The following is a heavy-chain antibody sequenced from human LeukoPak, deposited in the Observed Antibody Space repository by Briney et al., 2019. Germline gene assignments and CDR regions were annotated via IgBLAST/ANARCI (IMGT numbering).Heavy chain of an antibody. J-gene: IGHJ4*02. CDR3: ARPGDTAMVTYFDH. CDR1: GYSITSGYY. CDR2: IYHSGST. D-gene: IGHD5-18*01. Sequence: SETLSLTCAVSGYSITSGYYWGWIRQPPGKGLEWIGSIYHSGSTYYNPSLKSRVTISVDTSKNQFSLKLSSVTAADTAVYYCARPGDTAMVTYFDHWGQGTLVTVSS. V-gene: IGHV4-38-2*01.